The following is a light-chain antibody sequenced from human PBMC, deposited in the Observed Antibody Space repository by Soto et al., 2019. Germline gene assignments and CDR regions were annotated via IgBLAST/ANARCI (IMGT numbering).Light chain of an antibody. CDR2: AAS. Sequence: DIQMTQSPSSLSASVGERVSITCRASQSIRSHLNWYQHKPGKAPKVLIYAASSLQGGVPSRFSGSGSGTDFTLTIKSLQPEDFATYYCHQSFSSPFTFGPGTKVDVK. CDR1: QSIRSH. V-gene: IGKV1-39*01. CDR3: HQSFSSPFT. J-gene: IGKJ3*01.